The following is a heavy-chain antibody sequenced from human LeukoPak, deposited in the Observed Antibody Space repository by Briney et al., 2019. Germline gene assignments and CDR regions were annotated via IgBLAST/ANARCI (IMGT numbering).Heavy chain of an antibody. CDR1: GFTFSSYG. Sequence: PGRSLRLSCAASGFTFSSYGMHWVRQAPGKGLEWVAVISYDGSNKYYADSVKGRFTISRDNSKNTLHLQMNSLRAEDTAVYYCAKHPSPQQLGTYYFDYWGQGTLVTVSS. D-gene: IGHD6-13*01. CDR3: AKHPSPQQLGTYYFDY. J-gene: IGHJ4*02. CDR2: ISYDGSNK. V-gene: IGHV3-30*18.